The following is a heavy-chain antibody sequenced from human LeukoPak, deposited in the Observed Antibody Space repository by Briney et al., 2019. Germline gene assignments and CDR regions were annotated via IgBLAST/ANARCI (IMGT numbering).Heavy chain of an antibody. Sequence: PGGSLRLSCAVSGFSIGSSWMSWVRQTPGKGLEWVADMNEDGSGTYYVDSVKGRFTVSRDNAQNSVYLQMNSLRVEDTGVYYCTRYPAWGAIDYWSQGTLVTVSP. V-gene: IGHV3-7*01. J-gene: IGHJ4*02. CDR2: MNEDGSGT. D-gene: IGHD7-27*01. CDR3: TRYPAWGAIDY. CDR1: GFSIGSSW.